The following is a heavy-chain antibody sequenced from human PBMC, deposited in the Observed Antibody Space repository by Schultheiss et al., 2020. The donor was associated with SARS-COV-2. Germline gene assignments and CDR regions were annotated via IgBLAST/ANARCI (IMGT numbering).Heavy chain of an antibody. CDR2: ISGSGGST. J-gene: IGHJ5*02. D-gene: IGHD6-6*01. CDR1: GFTFSSYA. V-gene: IGHV3-23*01. Sequence: GGSLRLSCAASGFTFSSYAMSWVRQAPGKGLEWVSAISGSGGSTYYADSVKGRFTISRDNSKNTLYLQMNSLRAEDTAVYYCARDLDSSSSGWFDPWGQGTLVTVSS. CDR3: ARDLDSSSSGWFDP.